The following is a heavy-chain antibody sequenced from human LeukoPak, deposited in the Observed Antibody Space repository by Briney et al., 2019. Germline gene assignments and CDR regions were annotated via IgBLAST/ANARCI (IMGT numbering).Heavy chain of an antibody. Sequence: SETLSLTCAVYGGSFSGYYWSWIRQSPGKGLEWIGEINDSGITNCNLSLKSRASLSVDTSKNQFSLRLSSVTAADTAVYYCARRLVDSGASQVSDYWGQGTLVTVSS. D-gene: IGHD2-15*01. CDR1: GGSFSGYY. J-gene: IGHJ4*02. CDR3: ARRLVDSGASQVSDY. V-gene: IGHV4-34*01. CDR2: INDSGIT.